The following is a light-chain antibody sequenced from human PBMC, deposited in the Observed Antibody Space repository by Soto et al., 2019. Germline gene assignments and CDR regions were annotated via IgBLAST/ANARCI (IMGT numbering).Light chain of an antibody. Sequence: DIVMTQSPDSLAVSLGERATINCKSSQSVFSTSSSKNYLAWYQQKPGQPPRLLLYWASTRESGVPDRFSGSGSRTDFTLTFSSLQAEVAAVYNCQQFYTTPHTFGQGTKVEIK. CDR3: QQFYTTPHT. V-gene: IGKV4-1*01. J-gene: IGKJ1*01. CDR1: QSVFSTSSSKNY. CDR2: WAS.